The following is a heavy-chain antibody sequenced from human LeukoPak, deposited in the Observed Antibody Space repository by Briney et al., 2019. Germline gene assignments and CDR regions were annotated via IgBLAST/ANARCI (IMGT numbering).Heavy chain of an antibody. D-gene: IGHD2-2*03. CDR3: ARDWMSGMDV. CDR1: GSSISSGGYY. CDR2: IYYSGST. V-gene: IGHV4-31*03. Sequence: SETLSLTCTVSGSSISSGGYYWSWIRQHPGKGLEWIGYIYYSGSTYYNPSLKSRVTISVDTSKNQFSRKLSSVTAADTAVYYCARDWMSGMDVRGQGTTVTVSS. J-gene: IGHJ6*02.